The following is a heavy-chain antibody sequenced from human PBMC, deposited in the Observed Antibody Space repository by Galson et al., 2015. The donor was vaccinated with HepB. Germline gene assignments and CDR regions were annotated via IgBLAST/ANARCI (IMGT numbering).Heavy chain of an antibody. CDR3: ARGAILTGYLNWYFDL. J-gene: IGHJ2*01. CDR2: IGSNI. CDR1: GFTCSGYS. Sequence: SLRLSCEASGFTCSGYSMNWVRQAPGKGLEWVACIGSNIFYVDSVKGRFTTSRDNAKNALYLQMNSLRDEDTAVYYCARGAILTGYLNWYFDLWGRGTLVTVSS. V-gene: IGHV3-21*01. D-gene: IGHD3-9*01.